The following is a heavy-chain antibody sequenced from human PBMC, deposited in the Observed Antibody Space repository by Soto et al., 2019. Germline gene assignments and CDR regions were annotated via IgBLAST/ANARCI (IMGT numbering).Heavy chain of an antibody. CDR3: AKWTGRYCSGGRCYLDDPFDY. Sequence: EVHLLESGGDLVQPGGSLRLSCAASGFTFSNDAMSWVRQATGKGLDWVSGISGSAASTFYADSVKGRFTIYRDNSKNTLYLQMNSLRAEDTAVYYCAKWTGRYCSGGRCYLDDPFDYWGQGTLVTVSS. D-gene: IGHD2-15*01. CDR2: ISGSAAST. J-gene: IGHJ4*02. V-gene: IGHV3-23*01. CDR1: GFTFSNDA.